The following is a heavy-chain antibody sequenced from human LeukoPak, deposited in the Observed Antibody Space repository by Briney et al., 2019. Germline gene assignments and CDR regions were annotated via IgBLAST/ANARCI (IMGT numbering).Heavy chain of an antibody. CDR1: GYTFTSYY. J-gene: IGHJ6*02. Sequence: GASVKVSCKASGYTFTSYYMHWVRQAPGQGLEWMGIINPSGGSTSYAQKFQGRVTMTRDTSTSTVYMELSSLRSEDTAVYYCARGTLSGSYYGYYGMDVWGQGTTVTVSS. CDR3: ARGTLSGSYYGYYGMDV. CDR2: INPSGGST. V-gene: IGHV1-46*01. D-gene: IGHD1-26*01.